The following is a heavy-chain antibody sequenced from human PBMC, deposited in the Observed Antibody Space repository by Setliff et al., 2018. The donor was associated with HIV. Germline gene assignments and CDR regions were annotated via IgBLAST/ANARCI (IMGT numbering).Heavy chain of an antibody. J-gene: IGHJ4*02. CDR2: IYYSGST. CDR1: GGSISSSSYY. CDR3: ASGFYYDSSGYWPFDY. Sequence: SETLSLTCTVSGGSISSSSYYWGWIRQPPGKGPEWIGSIYYSGSTFQNPSLKSRVTISLDKSKNQLSLKLNSVTAADTAVYYCASGFYYDSSGYWPFDYWGQGTLVTVSS. V-gene: IGHV4-39*01. D-gene: IGHD3-22*01.